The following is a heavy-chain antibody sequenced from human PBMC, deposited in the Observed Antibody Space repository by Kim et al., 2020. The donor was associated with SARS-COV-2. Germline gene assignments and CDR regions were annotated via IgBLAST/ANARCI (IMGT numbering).Heavy chain of an antibody. V-gene: IGHV3-23*01. D-gene: IGHD6-13*01. CDR3: AKGQGIATAASLDY. J-gene: IGHJ4*02. Sequence: GGSLRLSCAASGFTFSKYAMTWVRQAPGKGLEWVAGTGYGTYSADSVKGRFTISRDNSKNTLYLQMNSLRVEDTAMYYCAKGQGIATAASLDYWGQGTLVIVSS. CDR1: GFTFSKYA. CDR2: GTGYGT.